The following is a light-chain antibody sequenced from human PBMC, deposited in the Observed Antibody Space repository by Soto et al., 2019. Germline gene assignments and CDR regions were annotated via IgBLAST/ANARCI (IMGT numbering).Light chain of an antibody. CDR2: GAS. J-gene: IGKJ1*01. CDR3: QQFGSSLWT. CDR1: QSVSRR. Sequence: EKVFTQSRCTLSLTQGGRATLSFRASQSVSRRLAWYQQRPGQSPRLLISGASMRASGVPVRFSGSGSGTDFTLTISRLEPEDFAVYFCQQFGSSLWTFGQGTNVDI. V-gene: IGKV3-20*01.